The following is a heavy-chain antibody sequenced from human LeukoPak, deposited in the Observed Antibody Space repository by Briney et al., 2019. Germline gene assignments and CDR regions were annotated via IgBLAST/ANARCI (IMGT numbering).Heavy chain of an antibody. CDR1: GFTFSSYE. Sequence: GGSLRLSCAASGFTFSSYELNWVRQAPGKGLEWVSAIRLSDGYTYYADSVQGRFIISRDTSKNTVSLQMNSLTGDDTALYYCARVAGSYSIRPFDFWGQGTVVIVSS. V-gene: IGHV3-23*01. CDR3: ARVAGSYSIRPFDF. CDR2: IRLSDGYT. D-gene: IGHD1-26*01. J-gene: IGHJ4*02.